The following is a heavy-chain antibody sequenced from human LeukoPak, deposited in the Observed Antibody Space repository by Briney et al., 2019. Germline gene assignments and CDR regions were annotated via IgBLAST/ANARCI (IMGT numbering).Heavy chain of an antibody. Sequence: GSLKLSCAASGFTFSSYAMHWVRQAPGKGLEYVSAISSNGGSTYYANSVKGRFTISRDNSKNTLYLQMGSLRAEDMAVYYCAVHTAMDNWGQGTLVTVSS. CDR2: ISSNGGST. J-gene: IGHJ4*02. D-gene: IGHD5-18*01. CDR3: AVHTAMDN. CDR1: GFTFSSYA. V-gene: IGHV3-64*01.